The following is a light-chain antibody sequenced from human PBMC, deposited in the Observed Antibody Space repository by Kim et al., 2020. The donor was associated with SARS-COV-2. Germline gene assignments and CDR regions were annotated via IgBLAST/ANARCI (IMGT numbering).Light chain of an antibody. V-gene: IGKV3-20*01. J-gene: IGKJ1*01. CDR1: PSVISSY. CDR3: QQYGSSSWT. CDR2: KTS. Sequence: APGERATLSCRASPSVISSYLAWYQQKPGQAPRLLIYKTSSRATGIPDRFSGSGSGTDFTLTISRLEPEDFAVYHCQQYGSSSWTFGQGTKVDIK.